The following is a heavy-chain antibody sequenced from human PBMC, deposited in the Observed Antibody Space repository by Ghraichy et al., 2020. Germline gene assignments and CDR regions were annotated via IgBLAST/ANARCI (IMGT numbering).Heavy chain of an antibody. Sequence: GGSLRLSCAASGFTFSSYAMSWVRQAPGKGLEWVSAISGSGGSTYYADSVKGRFTISRDNSKNTLYLQMNSLRAEDTAVYYCAKPRVDSSGPRPGDYWGQGTLVTVSS. CDR2: ISGSGGST. D-gene: IGHD3-22*01. V-gene: IGHV3-23*01. CDR3: AKPRVDSSGPRPGDY. CDR1: GFTFSSYA. J-gene: IGHJ4*02.